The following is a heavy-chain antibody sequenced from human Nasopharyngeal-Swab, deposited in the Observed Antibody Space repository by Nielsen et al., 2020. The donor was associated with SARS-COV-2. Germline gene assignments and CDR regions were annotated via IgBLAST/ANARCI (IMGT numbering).Heavy chain of an antibody. D-gene: IGHD6-13*01. J-gene: IGHJ4*02. CDR3: ARVAAANDY. CDR1: GFTFSSYS. V-gene: IGHV3-21*01. Sequence: GESLKISCAASGFTFSSYSMNWVRQAPGKGLEWVSSISSSSSYIYYADSVKGRFTISRDNAKNSLYLQMDSLRAEDTAVYYCARVAAANDYWGQGTLVTVSS. CDR2: ISSSSSYI.